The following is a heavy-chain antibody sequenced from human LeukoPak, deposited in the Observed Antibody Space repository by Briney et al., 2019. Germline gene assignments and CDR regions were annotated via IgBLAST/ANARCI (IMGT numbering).Heavy chain of an antibody. D-gene: IGHD1-26*01. J-gene: IGHJ6*03. CDR3: ARGVRGSTGWSSYYNYFYLDV. CDR1: GFTFNNYW. V-gene: IGHV4-34*01. CDR2: INYSGRT. Sequence: PGGSLRLSCAVSGFTFNNYWMSWVRQPPGKGLEWIGEINYSGRTNYYPSLTSRATLSIDTSKNQFSLKLSSVTVADTAVYYCARGVRGSTGWSSYYNYFYLDVWGKGTTVTVSS.